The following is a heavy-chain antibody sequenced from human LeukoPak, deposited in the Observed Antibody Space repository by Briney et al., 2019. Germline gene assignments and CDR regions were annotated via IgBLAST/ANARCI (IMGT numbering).Heavy chain of an antibody. Sequence: GGSPRLSCAASGFTFSNYAMTWVRQAPGKGLEWVSTISGGGGSTYYADSVKGRFTISRDNSKNTLYLQMNSLRAEDTAVYYCARGGVVVPAATFDYWGQGTLITVSS. CDR3: ARGGVVVPAATFDY. CDR1: GFTFSNYA. J-gene: IGHJ4*02. V-gene: IGHV3-23*01. D-gene: IGHD2-2*01. CDR2: ISGGGGST.